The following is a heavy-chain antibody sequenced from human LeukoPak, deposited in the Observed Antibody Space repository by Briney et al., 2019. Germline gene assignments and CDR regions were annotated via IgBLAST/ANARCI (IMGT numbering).Heavy chain of an antibody. D-gene: IGHD3-16*02. CDR1: GGSFSDGY. J-gene: IGHJ2*01. CDR3: ARGKGGRPGNTQSYPWFFET. CDR2: ISHSGST. V-gene: IGHV4-34*01. Sequence: SETPSLTCAVYGGSFSDGYWSWIRQPLGKGLEWVGEISHSGSTNCNPSLESRVTLSADTSKKQFSLNVKSATAADTGVYFCARGKGGRPGNTQSYPWFFETWGRGTLVTVSS.